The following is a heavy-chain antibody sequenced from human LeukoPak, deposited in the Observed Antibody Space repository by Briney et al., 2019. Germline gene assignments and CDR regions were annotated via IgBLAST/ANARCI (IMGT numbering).Heavy chain of an antibody. CDR1: GGSFSGYY. D-gene: IGHD6-13*01. V-gene: IGHV4-34*01. J-gene: IGHJ4*02. Sequence: SETLSLTCAVYGGSFSGYYWSWIRQPPGKGLEWIGEINRSGSTNYNPSLKSRVTISVDTSKNQFSLKLSSVTAADTAVYYCARGYSSSWYDYWGQGTLVTVPS. CDR3: ARGYSSSWYDY. CDR2: INRSGST.